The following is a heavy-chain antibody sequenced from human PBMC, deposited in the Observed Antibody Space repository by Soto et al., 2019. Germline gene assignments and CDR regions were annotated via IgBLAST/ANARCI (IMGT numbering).Heavy chain of an antibody. CDR1: GFTFSSYD. CDR3: ARGTRGNYLDYYYMDV. CDR2: IGTAGDT. V-gene: IGHV3-13*01. J-gene: IGHJ6*03. Sequence: EVQLVESGGGLVQPGGSLRLSCAASGFTFSSYDMHWVRQATGKGLEWVSAIGTAGDTYYPGSVKGRFTISRENAKNSLYLQMNSLRAGDTAVYYCARGTRGNYLDYYYMDVWGKGTTVTVSS. D-gene: IGHD4-4*01.